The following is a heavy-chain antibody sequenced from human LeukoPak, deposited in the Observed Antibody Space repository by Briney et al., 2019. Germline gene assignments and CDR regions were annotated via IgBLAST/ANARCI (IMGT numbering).Heavy chain of an antibody. CDR3: ARDLWNFYDDSGYYRDFDS. CDR1: TSR. V-gene: IGHV1-18*01. J-gene: IGHJ5*01. D-gene: IGHD3-22*01. Sequence: ASVKVSCKATSRISWVRQTPGQGLEWMGWIGSYGGDTYYAQKFQGRVTVTTDTSTSTVYMELRSLRSDDTAVYYCARDLWNFYDDSGYYRDFDSWGQGTLVTVSS. CDR2: IGSYGGDT.